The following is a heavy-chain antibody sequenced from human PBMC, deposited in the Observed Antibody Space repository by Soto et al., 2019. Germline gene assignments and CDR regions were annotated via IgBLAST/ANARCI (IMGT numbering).Heavy chain of an antibody. V-gene: IGHV4-59*01. D-gene: IGHD2-2*01. J-gene: IGHJ3*02. CDR2: IYYSGST. CDR1: GGSINIYY. CDR3: ARARDIVVVPAAARDAFDI. Sequence: PSETISLARTVSGGSINIYYWSWIRTHPGKGLEWIGYIYYSGSTNYNPSLKSRVTISVDTSKNQFSLKLSSVTAADTAVYYCARARDIVVVPAAARDAFDIWVQGTMVTVSS.